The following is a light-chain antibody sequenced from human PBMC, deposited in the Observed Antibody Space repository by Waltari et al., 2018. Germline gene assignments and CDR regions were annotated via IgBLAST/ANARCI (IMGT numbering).Light chain of an antibody. Sequence: QSALTQPRSVSGSPGQSVTISCTGTSSDVGGSNYVSWYQPHPGQAPKLMIYDVSKRPSGVPDRFSGSKAGNTASLTISGLQAEDEADYYCCSYAGSYTLVVFGGGTKLTVL. CDR2: DVS. J-gene: IGLJ2*01. CDR3: CSYAGSYTLVV. V-gene: IGLV2-11*01. CDR1: SSDVGGSNY.